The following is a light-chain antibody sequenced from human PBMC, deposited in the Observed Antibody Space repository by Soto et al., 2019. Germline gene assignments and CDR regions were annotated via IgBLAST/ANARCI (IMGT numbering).Light chain of an antibody. CDR2: EVS. V-gene: IGLV2-23*02. Sequence: QSVLTQPASVSGSPGQSITMTCTGTSSDVGCYNLVSWYQQHPGKAPKLMIYEVSKRPSGVSNSFSGSKSGNTASLTISGLQAEDEADYYCCSYAGSSTWVFGGGTKLTVL. CDR3: CSYAGSSTWV. J-gene: IGLJ3*02. CDR1: SSDVGCYNL.